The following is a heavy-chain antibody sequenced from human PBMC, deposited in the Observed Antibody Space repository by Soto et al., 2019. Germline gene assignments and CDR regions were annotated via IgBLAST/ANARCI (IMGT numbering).Heavy chain of an antibody. V-gene: IGHV1-3*01. D-gene: IGHD3-10*01. CDR3: ARDYYGSGSSWVGFDY. CDR2: INAGNGNT. Sequence: QVQLVQSGAEVKKPGASVKVSCKASGYTFTSYAMHWVRQAPGQRLEWMGWINAGNGNTKYSQKFQGRVTITRDTSASTAYMELSSLRSEDTAVYYCARDYYGSGSSWVGFDYWGQGTLVTVSS. J-gene: IGHJ4*02. CDR1: GYTFTSYA.